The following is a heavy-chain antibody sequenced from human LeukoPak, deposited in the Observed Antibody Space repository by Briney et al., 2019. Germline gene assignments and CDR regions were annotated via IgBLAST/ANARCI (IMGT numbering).Heavy chain of an antibody. V-gene: IGHV3-23*01. CDR1: GFTFSDYA. CDR2: VTYGGERT. CDR3: AKGGWSDRFDF. Sequence: PGGSLRLSCGASGFTFSDYAMTWVRQAPGKGLAWVSTVTYGGERTYYADSVKGRYTISRDNSKNILYLQMNSLRGDDTGDYYCAKGGWSDRFDFWGQGTRVTVSS. D-gene: IGHD3-3*01. J-gene: IGHJ4*02.